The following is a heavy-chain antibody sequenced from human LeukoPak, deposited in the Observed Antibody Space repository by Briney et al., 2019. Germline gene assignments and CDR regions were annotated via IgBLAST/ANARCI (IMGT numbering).Heavy chain of an antibody. CDR1: GFTFSSYG. CDR3: ARGTLKAAATDFDY. V-gene: IGHV3-33*01. D-gene: IGHD6-13*01. Sequence: GGSLRLSCAASGFTFSSYGMHWVRQAPGKGLEWVAVIWYDGSNKYYADSVKGRFTISGDNAKNSLYLQMNSLRAEDTALYYCARGTLKAAATDFDYWGQGTLVTVSS. CDR2: IWYDGSNK. J-gene: IGHJ4*02.